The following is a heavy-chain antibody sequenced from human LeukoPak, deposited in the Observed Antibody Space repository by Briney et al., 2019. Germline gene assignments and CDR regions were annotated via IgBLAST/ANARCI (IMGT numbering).Heavy chain of an antibody. J-gene: IGHJ4*02. CDR1: GFTFSSYS. CDR2: IHDGGSPI. Sequence: GWSVRLSCAASGFTFSSYSMTWVRQAPGKGLEWISYIHDGGSPIYYADSVKGRFTVSRDNAKNSLYLQMNSLRAEDTAVYYCARGGSSWFSYWGPGTLVTLSS. CDR3: ARGGSSWFSY. D-gene: IGHD6-13*01. V-gene: IGHV3-48*01.